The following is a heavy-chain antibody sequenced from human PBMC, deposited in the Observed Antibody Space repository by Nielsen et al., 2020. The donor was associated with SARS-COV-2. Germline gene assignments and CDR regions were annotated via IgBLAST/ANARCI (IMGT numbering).Heavy chain of an antibody. D-gene: IGHD6-19*01. V-gene: IGHV3-74*01. CDR1: GFTFSSYW. J-gene: IGHJ4*02. CDR2: INSDGSST. CDR3: ARVSGWYWLDY. Sequence: GESLKISCAASGFTFSSYWMHWVRQAPGKGLVWVSRINSDGSSTSYADSVKGRFTISRDNAENTLYLQMNSLRAEDTAVYYCARVSGWYWLDYWGQGTLVTVSS.